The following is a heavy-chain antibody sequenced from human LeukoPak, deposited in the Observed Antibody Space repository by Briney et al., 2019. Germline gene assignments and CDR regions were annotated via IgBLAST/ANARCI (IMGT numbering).Heavy chain of an antibody. CDR1: GFTVSSNY. CDR3: ARDSIGAFDY. D-gene: IGHD3-16*01. Sequence: GGSLRLSCAASGFTVSSNYMSWVRQAPGKGLEWVSVIYSSGSTYYADSVKGRFTISRDNSKNTLYLQMNSLRAEDTAVYYCARDSIGAFDYWGQGTLVTVSS. CDR2: IYSSGST. V-gene: IGHV3-66*03. J-gene: IGHJ4*02.